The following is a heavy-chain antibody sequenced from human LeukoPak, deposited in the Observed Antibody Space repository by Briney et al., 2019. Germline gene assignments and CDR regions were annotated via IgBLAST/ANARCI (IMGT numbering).Heavy chain of an antibody. CDR2: IYPRDGST. V-gene: IGHV1-46*01. J-gene: IGHJ4*02. CDR3: ARDQEAFDY. Sequence: ASVEVSCKASGYSFTSNYIHWVRQAPGQGLEWMGMIYPRDGSTNYAQKFQGRVTVTRDTSTSTVHMELSGLRSEDTAVYYCARDQEAFDYWGQGTLVTVSS. CDR1: GYSFTSNY.